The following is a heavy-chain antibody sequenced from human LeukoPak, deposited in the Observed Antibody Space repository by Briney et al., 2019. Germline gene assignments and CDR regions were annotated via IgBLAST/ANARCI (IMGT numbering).Heavy chain of an antibody. CDR3: ARAFDWLLPNY. D-gene: IGHD3-9*01. CDR2: IYYSGST. V-gene: IGHV4-59*01. J-gene: IGHJ4*02. Sequence: SETLSLTCTVSGGSISSYYWSWIRQPPGKGLEWIGYIYYSGSTNYNPSLKSRVTISVDTSKNQFSLKLSSVTAADTAVYYCARAFDWLLPNYRGQGTLVTVSS. CDR1: GGSISSYY.